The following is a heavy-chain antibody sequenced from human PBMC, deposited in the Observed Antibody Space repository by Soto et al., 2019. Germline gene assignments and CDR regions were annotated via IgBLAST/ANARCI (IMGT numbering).Heavy chain of an antibody. D-gene: IGHD3-3*01. V-gene: IGHV3-23*01. CDR1: GFTFSSYA. CDR3: AKEKSAVRFLDWLPPAIDY. CDR2: ISGSGGST. Sequence: DVQLLESGGGLVQPGGSLRLSCAASGFTFSSYAMSWVRQAPGKGLEWVSAISGSGGSTYYADSVKGRFTISRDNSKNTLYLQMNSLRAEDTAVYYCAKEKSAVRFLDWLPPAIDYWGQGTLVTVSS. J-gene: IGHJ4*02.